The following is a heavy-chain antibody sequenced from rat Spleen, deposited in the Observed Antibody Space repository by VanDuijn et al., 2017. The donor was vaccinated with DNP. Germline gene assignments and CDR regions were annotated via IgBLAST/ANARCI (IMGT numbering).Heavy chain of an antibody. CDR2: ISPRGDNT. V-gene: IGHV5-46*01. CDR1: GFSFASFP. D-gene: IGHD1-4*01. Sequence: EVQLVESGGDLVQPGRSMNLSCAASGFSFASFPMAWVRQAPTRDLGWVASISPRGDNTFYRDAVKGRFTVSRDNSRDTLFLQMISLRSEDKATYFFKRIGLPGFAFDYCGLGVMVTVSS. CDR3: KRIGLPGFAFDY. J-gene: IGHJ2*01.